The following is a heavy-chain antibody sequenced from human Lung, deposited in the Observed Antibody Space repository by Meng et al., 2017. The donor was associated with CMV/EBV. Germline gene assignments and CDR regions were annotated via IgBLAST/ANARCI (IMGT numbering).Heavy chain of an antibody. V-gene: IGHV4-39*07. CDR1: GGSISSSSYY. D-gene: IGHD3-22*01. J-gene: IGHJ5*01. CDR2: IYYSGST. Sequence: SETLSLTCTVSGGSISSSSYYWGWIRQPPGKGLEWIGSIYYSGSTYYNPSLKSRVTISVDTSKNQFSLKLSSVTAADTAVYYCARGAYYDSSGYDDWVDPWGQGTLVTVSS. CDR3: ARGAYYDSSGYDDWVDP.